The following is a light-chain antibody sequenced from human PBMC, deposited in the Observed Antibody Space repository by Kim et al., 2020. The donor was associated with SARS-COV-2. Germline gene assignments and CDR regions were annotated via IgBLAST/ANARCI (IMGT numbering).Light chain of an antibody. J-gene: IGLJ2*01. V-gene: IGLV1-51*01. CDR1: RSNIGNNY. CDR2: DNN. CDR3: GTWDSSLSAVI. Sequence: GPKVTFSWSGSRSNIGNNYVYWYQQLPGTAPKLLIYDNNKRPSGIPDRFSGSKSGTSATLGITGLQTGDEADYYCGTWDSSLSAVIFGGGTQLTVL.